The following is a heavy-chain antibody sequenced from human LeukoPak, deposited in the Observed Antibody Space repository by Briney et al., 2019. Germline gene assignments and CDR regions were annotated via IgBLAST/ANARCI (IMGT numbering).Heavy chain of an antibody. V-gene: IGHV4-61*01. J-gene: IGHJ4*02. CDR3: ARSFGYFDN. Sequence: SETLSLTCTVSGGSVSSGSYYWSWIRQPPGRGLEWIGYIYYSGSTNYNPSLKSRVTISVDTSKNQFSLKLSSVTAADTAVYYCARSFGYFDNWGQGTLVTVSS. CDR1: GGSVSSGSYY. CDR2: IYYSGST. D-gene: IGHD2-15*01.